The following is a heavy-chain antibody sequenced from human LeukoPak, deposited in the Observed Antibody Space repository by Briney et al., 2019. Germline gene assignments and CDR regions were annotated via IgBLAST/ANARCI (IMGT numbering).Heavy chain of an antibody. J-gene: IGHJ4*02. CDR2: IYHSGST. CDR3: ARGGGYASPIGY. V-gene: IGHV4-59*01. Sequence: SETLSLTCTVSGGSIGTYYWSWIRQPPGKGLEWVGYIYHSGSTNYNPSLKSRVTISVDTSKNQFSLKLSSVTAADTAVYYCARGGGYASPIGYWGQGALVTVSS. D-gene: IGHD5-12*01. CDR1: GGSIGTYY.